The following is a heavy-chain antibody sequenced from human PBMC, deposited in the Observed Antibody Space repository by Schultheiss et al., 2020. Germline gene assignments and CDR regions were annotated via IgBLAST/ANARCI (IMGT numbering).Heavy chain of an antibody. V-gene: IGHV3-30-3*01. D-gene: IGHD3-22*01. Sequence: GESLKISCAASGFTFSSYAMHWVRQAPGKGLEWVAVISYDGSNKYYADSVKGRFTISRDNSKNTLYLQMNSLRAEDTAVYYCARDQSSGYYYDDAFDIWGQGTMVTVSS. CDR2: ISYDGSNK. CDR1: GFTFSSYA. CDR3: ARDQSSGYYYDDAFDI. J-gene: IGHJ3*02.